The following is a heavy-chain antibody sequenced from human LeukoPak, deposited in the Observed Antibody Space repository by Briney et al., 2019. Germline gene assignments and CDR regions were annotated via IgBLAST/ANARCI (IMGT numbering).Heavy chain of an antibody. D-gene: IGHD6-13*01. Sequence: PSQTLSLTCTVSGGSIGSGGYYWSWIRQHPGKGLEWIGYIYYSGSTYYNPSLKSRVTISVDTSKNQFSLKLSSVTAADTAVYYCARHRWYDWYYYGMDVWGQGTTVTVSS. CDR2: IYYSGST. CDR3: ARHRWYDWYYYGMDV. V-gene: IGHV4-31*03. J-gene: IGHJ6*02. CDR1: GGSIGSGGYY.